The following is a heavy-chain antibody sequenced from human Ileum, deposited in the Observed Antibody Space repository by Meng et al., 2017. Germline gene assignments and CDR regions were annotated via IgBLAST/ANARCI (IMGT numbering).Heavy chain of an antibody. V-gene: IGHV4-4*02. CDR3: ARHGGYYQDF. Sequence: HVQLQESGPGLVKPSETLSLTCSVSGASVSANSYWSWVRQPPGKGLAWIGQIDQSGNSYYSPSLKSRVTMSIDKSKNQFSLRLTSVTAADTAVYYCARHGGYYQDFWGQGTLVTVSS. CDR1: GASVSANSY. J-gene: IGHJ4*02. D-gene: IGHD4/OR15-4a*01. CDR2: IDQSGNS.